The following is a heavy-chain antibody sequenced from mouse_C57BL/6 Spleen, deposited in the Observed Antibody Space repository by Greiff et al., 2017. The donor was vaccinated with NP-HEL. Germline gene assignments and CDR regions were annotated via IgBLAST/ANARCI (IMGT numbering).Heavy chain of an antibody. CDR3: ARRLYYDSDGAMDY. V-gene: IGHV5-17*01. CDR1: GFTFSDYG. J-gene: IGHJ4*01. CDR2: ISSGSSTI. D-gene: IGHD2-4*01. Sequence: DVHLVESGGGLVKPGGSLKLSCAASGFTFSDYGMHWVRQAPEKGLEWVAYISSGSSTIYYADTVKGRFTISRDNAKNTLFLQMTSLRSEDTAMYYCARRLYYDSDGAMDYWGQGTSVTVSS.